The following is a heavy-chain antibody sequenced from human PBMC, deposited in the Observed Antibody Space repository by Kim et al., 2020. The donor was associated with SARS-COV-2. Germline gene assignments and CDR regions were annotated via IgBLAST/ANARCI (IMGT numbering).Heavy chain of an antibody. CDR3: AKEDGYNNYFDY. J-gene: IGHJ4*02. D-gene: IGHD5-12*01. CDR2: ISWNSGSI. Sequence: GGSLRLSCAASGFTFYDYAMHWVRQAPGKGLEWVSGISWNSGSIGYADSVKGRFTISRDNAKNSLYLQMNSLRAEDTALYYCAKEDGYNNYFDYWGQGTLVTVSS. V-gene: IGHV3-9*01. CDR1: GFTFYDYA.